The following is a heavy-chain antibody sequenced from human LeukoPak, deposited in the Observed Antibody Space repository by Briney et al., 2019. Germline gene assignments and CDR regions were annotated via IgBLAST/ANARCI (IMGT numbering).Heavy chain of an antibody. CDR2: IYYSGST. CDR3: ARDRRATVFDY. V-gene: IGHV4-59*01. J-gene: IGHJ4*02. CDR1: GGSIISYY. D-gene: IGHD5-12*01. Sequence: SETLSLTCTVSGGSIISYYWSWIRQPPGKGLEWIGYIYYSGSTNYTPSLKSRVTISVDTSKNQFSLKLSSVTAADTAVYFCARDRRATVFDYWGQGTLVTVSS.